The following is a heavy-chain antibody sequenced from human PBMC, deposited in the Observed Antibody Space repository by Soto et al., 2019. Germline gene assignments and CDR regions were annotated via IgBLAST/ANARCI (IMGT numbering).Heavy chain of an antibody. D-gene: IGHD6-13*01. J-gene: IGHJ4*02. CDR3: ARNSEHFDY. Sequence: QVHLVESGGGLVKPGGSLRLSCAASGFTLSDYYMSWVRQAPGKGLEWIAYISSSSRTIYYADSVRGRFTISRDNAENSLFLQMNSLRAEDTALSYCARNSEHFDYWGQGTLVTVSS. CDR2: ISSSSRTI. V-gene: IGHV3-11*01. CDR1: GFTLSDYY.